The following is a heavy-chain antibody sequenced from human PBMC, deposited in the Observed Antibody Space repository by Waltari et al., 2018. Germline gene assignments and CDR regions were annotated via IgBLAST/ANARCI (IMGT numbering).Heavy chain of an antibody. D-gene: IGHD2-2*01. CDR1: GGSFSGYY. J-gene: IGHJ6*03. CDR3: ARERGTYCSSTGCPQYYYYYYMDV. V-gene: IGHV4-34*01. Sequence: QVQLQQWGAGLLKPSETLSLTCAVYGGSFSGYYWSWIRQPPGKGLEWIGEINHSGSTNYNPSLKSRVTISVDTSKNQFSLKLSSVTAADTAVYYCARERGTYCSSTGCPQYYYYYYMDVWGKGTTVTISS. CDR2: INHSGST.